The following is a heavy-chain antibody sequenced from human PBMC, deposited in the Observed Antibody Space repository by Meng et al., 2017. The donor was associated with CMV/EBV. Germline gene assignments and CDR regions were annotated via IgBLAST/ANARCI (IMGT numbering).Heavy chain of an antibody. V-gene: IGHV3-53*01. J-gene: IGHJ4*02. CDR1: GFTVSNNY. CDR3: ARDGNYHGV. CDR2: IYSEGTT. D-gene: IGHD1-7*01. Sequence: ELQLGESWGGLIQPGGSLRLSCAASGFTVSNNYMRWFRQAPGKGLEWVSLIYSEGTTDYADSVKGRFTISRDNSKNTLYLQMNSLRAEDTAVYYCARDGNYHGVWGQGTLVTVSS.